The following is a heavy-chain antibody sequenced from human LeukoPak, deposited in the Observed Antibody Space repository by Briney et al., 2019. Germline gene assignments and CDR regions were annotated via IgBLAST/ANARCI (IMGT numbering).Heavy chain of an antibody. D-gene: IGHD3-22*01. J-gene: IGHJ4*02. CDR3: AKPVVLYYYDSSGPDY. V-gene: IGHV3-30*02. CDR1: GFTFSSYG. CDR2: IRYDGSNK. Sequence: GGSLRLSCAASGFTFSSYGMHWVRQAPGKGLEWVAFIRYDGSNKYYADSVKGRFTISRDNSKNTLCLQMNSLRAEDTAVYYCAKPVVLYYYDSSGPDYWGQGTLVTVSS.